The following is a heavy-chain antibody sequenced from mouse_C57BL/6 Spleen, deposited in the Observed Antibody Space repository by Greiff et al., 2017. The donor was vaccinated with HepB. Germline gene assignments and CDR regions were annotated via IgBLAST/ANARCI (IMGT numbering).Heavy chain of an antibody. D-gene: IGHD3-2*02. V-gene: IGHV5-12*01. CDR2: ISNGGGST. CDR3: ARGGQLRLPWFAY. Sequence: EVKLMESGGGLVQPGGSLKLSCAASGFTFSDYYMYWVRQTPEKRLEWVAYISNGGGSTYYPDTVKGRFTISRDNAKNTLYLQMSRLKSEDTAMYYCARGGQLRLPWFAYWGQGTLVTVSA. J-gene: IGHJ3*01. CDR1: GFTFSDYY.